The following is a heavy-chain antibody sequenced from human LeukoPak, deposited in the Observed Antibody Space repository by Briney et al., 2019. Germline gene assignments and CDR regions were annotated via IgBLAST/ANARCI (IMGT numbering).Heavy chain of an antibody. CDR2: IKQDGSEE. Sequence: GGSLRLSCAVSGFTFSSYWMSWVRQAPGKGLEWVANIKQDGSEEYYVDSVKGRFTISRDNAKNSLYLQMNSLRVEDTAVYYCARFPRDGMDVWGQGPTVTVAS. CDR3: ARFPRDGMDV. V-gene: IGHV3-7*01. CDR1: GFTFSSYW. J-gene: IGHJ6*02.